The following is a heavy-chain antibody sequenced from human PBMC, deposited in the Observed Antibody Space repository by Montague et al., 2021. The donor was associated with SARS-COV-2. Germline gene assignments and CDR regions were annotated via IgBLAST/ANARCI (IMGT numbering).Heavy chain of an antibody. CDR2: INRSGST. Sequence: SETLSLTCAVYGGSFSGYYWSWIRQPPGKGLEWIGEINRSGSTNYNPSLKSRVTISVDTSKNQFSLKLSSVTAADTAVYYCARLGFVELWLNLGWFDPWGQGTLVTVSS. CDR3: ARLGFVELWLNLGWFDP. D-gene: IGHD3-16*02. J-gene: IGHJ5*02. V-gene: IGHV4-34*01. CDR1: GGSFSGYY.